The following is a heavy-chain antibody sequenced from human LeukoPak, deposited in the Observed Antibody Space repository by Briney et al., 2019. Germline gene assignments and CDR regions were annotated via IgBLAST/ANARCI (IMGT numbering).Heavy chain of an antibody. CDR3: ARDTPSTEKVVVITWYYGMDV. J-gene: IGHJ6*02. Sequence: ASVKVSCKASGYTFTSYGISWVRQAPGQGLEWMGWISAYNGNTNYAQKLQGRVTMATDTSTSTAYMELRSLRSDDTAVYYCARDTPSTEKVVVITWYYGMDVWGQGTTVTVSS. V-gene: IGHV1-18*01. CDR2: ISAYNGNT. D-gene: IGHD3-22*01. CDR1: GYTFTSYG.